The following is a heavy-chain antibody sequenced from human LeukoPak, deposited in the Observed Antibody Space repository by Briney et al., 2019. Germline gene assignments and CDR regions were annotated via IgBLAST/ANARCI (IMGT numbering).Heavy chain of an antibody. V-gene: IGHV5-51*01. CDR3: ARHPNYYGSGIPWFDP. D-gene: IGHD3-10*01. Sequence: GESLKISCKGSGYSFTSYWIGWVRQMPGKGLEWMGIIYPGDSDTRYSPSFQGQVTISADKSISTAYLQWSSLKASDTAMYYCARHPNYYGSGIPWFDPWGQGTLVTVSS. CDR2: IYPGDSDT. J-gene: IGHJ5*02. CDR1: GYSFTSYW.